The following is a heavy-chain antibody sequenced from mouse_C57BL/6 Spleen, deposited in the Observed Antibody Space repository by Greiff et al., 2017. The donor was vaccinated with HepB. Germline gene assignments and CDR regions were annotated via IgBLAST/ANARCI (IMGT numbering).Heavy chain of an antibody. CDR3: ARTRTTVVAFDY. J-gene: IGHJ2*01. CDR2: IHPNSGST. V-gene: IGHV1-64*01. Sequence: QVQLKQPGAELVKPGASVKLSCKASGYTFTSYWMHWVKQRPGQGLEWIGMIHPNSGSTNYNEKFKSKATLTVDKSSSTAYMQLSSLTSEDSAVYYCARTRTTVVAFDYWGQGTTLTVSS. D-gene: IGHD1-1*01. CDR1: GYTFTSYW.